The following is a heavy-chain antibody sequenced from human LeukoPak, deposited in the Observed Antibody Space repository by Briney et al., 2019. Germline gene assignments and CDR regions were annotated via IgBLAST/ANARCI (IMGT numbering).Heavy chain of an antibody. CDR1: GFTFSSYS. D-gene: IGHD1-26*01. Sequence: GGSLRLSCAASGFTFSSYSMNWVRQAPGKGLEWVSSISSSSSYIYYADSVKGRFTISRDNAKNSLYLQMNSLRAEDTAVYYCARDGDSGSYYEGYYFDYWGQGTLVTVSS. V-gene: IGHV3-21*01. CDR3: ARDGDSGSYYEGYYFDY. J-gene: IGHJ4*02. CDR2: ISSSSSYI.